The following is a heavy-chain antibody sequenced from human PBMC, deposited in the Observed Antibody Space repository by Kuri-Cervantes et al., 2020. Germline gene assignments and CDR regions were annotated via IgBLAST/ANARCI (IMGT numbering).Heavy chain of an antibody. CDR2: INHSGST. CDR3: ARDSIGYCSSTSCYARRDNWFDP. D-gene: IGHD2-2*01. J-gene: IGHJ5*02. V-gene: IGHV4-34*01. Sequence: GSLRLSCAVYGGSFSGYYWSWIRQPPGKGLEWIGEINHSGSTNYNPSLKSRVTISVDTSKNQFSLKLSPVTAADTAVYYCARDSIGYCSSTSCYARRDNWFDPWGQGTLVTVSS. CDR1: GGSFSGYY.